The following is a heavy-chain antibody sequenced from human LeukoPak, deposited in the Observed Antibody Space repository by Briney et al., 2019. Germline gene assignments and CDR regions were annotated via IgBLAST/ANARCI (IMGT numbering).Heavy chain of an antibody. V-gene: IGHV4-34*01. CDR3: ARAPSGATNCAFDI. CDR1: GGSFSGYY. D-gene: IGHD1-26*01. Sequence: PDTLSLTCAVYGGSFSGYYWSWIRQPPGKGLEWIGEINHCGSTNYNPSLKSRVTISVDTSKNQFSLKLSSVTAADTAVYYCARAPSGATNCAFDIWGQGTMVTVSS. J-gene: IGHJ3*02. CDR2: INHCGST.